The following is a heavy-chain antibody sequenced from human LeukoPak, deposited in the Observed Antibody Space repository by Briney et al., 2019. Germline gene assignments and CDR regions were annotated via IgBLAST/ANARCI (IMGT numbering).Heavy chain of an antibody. CDR2: ISSSSSYI. CDR1: GFTFSSYS. V-gene: IGHV3-21*01. J-gene: IGHJ4*02. Sequence: GGSLRLSCAASGFTFSSYSMNWVRPAPGKGLEWVSSISSSSSYIYYADSVKGRFTISRDNAKNSLYLQMNSLRAEDTAVYYCARPPDYYDSSGQPHYWGQGTLVTVSS. CDR3: ARPPDYYDSSGQPHY. D-gene: IGHD3-22*01.